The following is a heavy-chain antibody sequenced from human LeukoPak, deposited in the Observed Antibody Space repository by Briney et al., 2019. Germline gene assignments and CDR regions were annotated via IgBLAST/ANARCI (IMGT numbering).Heavy chain of an antibody. CDR3: ARDQGPRLQYPPHDY. J-gene: IGHJ4*02. Sequence: PGGSLRLSCAASGFTFSGYSMNWVRQAPGKGLVWVSRITNDGSSTTYADSVKGRFTISRDNAKNMLYLQVNSLRAEDTAVYYCARDQGPRLQYPPHDYWGQGTLVTVSS. D-gene: IGHD4-11*01. CDR2: ITNDGSST. CDR1: GFTFSGYS. V-gene: IGHV3-74*01.